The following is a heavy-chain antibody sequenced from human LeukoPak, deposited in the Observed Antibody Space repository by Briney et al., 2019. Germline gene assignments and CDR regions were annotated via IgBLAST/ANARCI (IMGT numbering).Heavy chain of an antibody. CDR3: AKRGVVIRVILVGFHKEAYYFDS. CDR1: GITLSNYG. V-gene: IGHV3-23*01. D-gene: IGHD3-10*01. J-gene: IGHJ4*02. CDR2: ISDSGGRT. Sequence: GGSLRLSCAVSGITLSNYGMSWVRQAPGKGLEWVAGISDSGGRTNYADSVKGRFTISRDNPKNTLYLQMNSLRAEDTAVYFCAKRGVVIRVILVGFHKEAYYFDSWGLGALVTVSS.